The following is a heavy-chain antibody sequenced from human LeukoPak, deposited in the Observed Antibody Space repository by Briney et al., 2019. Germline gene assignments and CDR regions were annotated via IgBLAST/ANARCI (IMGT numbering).Heavy chain of an antibody. CDR1: GCSISSYY. J-gene: IGHJ4*02. CDR2: IYYSGST. D-gene: IGHD6-13*01. Sequence: SETLSLTCTVSGCSISSYYCTWIRQPPGKGLEWIGYIYYSGSTNYKASLKSRVTISLDTSKNQFSLKLSSVTAADTAVYYCARGGTRIAAAGLDYWGQGTLVTVSS. V-gene: IGHV4-59*01. CDR3: ARGGTRIAAAGLDY.